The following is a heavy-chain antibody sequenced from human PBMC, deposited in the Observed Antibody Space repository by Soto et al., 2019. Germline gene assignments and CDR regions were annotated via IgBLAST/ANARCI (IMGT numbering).Heavy chain of an antibody. D-gene: IGHD3-10*01. CDR2: INHSGST. Sequence: SETLSLTCAVYGGSSIGYYWSWIRQPPWKGLEWIGEINHSGSTNYNPSLKSRVTISVDTSKNQFSLKLSSVTAADTAVYYCARRTGKTLDYWGQGTLVTVS. V-gene: IGHV4-34*01. J-gene: IGHJ4*02. CDR3: ARRTGKTLDY. CDR1: GGSSIGYY.